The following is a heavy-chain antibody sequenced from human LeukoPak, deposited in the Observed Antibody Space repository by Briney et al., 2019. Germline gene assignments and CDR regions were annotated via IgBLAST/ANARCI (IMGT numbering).Heavy chain of an antibody. CDR3: VRDINHYFDY. CDR2: ISGSGGST. J-gene: IGHJ4*02. Sequence: GGTLRLSCAASGLIFSNYGMSWVRQAPGKGLEWVSAISGSGGSTYYADSVKGRFTISRDNSKNTLYLQMNSLRAEDTAVYYCVRDINHYFDYWGQGTLVTVSS. CDR1: GLIFSNYG. V-gene: IGHV3-23*01.